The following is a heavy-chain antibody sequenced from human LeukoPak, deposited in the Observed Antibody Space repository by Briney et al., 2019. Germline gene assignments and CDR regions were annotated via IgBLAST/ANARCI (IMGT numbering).Heavy chain of an antibody. D-gene: IGHD3-9*01. V-gene: IGHV3-30*04. Sequence: PGGSLRLSCVVSGFNFDNFAMHWVRQPLGKGLEWVAVISHDGRTKYYADSMKGRITISRDNSKNTLFLQMNSLRAEDTALYYCAKDGAYDILTGYYQTWGQGTLVTVSS. CDR2: ISHDGRTK. J-gene: IGHJ5*02. CDR1: GFNFDNFA. CDR3: AKDGAYDILTGYYQT.